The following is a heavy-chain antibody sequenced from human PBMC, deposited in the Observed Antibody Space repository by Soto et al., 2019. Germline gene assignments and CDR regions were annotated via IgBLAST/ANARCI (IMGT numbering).Heavy chain of an antibody. D-gene: IGHD3-10*01. J-gene: IGHJ4*02. V-gene: IGHV3-33*01. CDR1: GFTFSSYG. CDR2: IWCDGGNK. Sequence: GGSLRLSCAASGFTFSSYGMHWVRQAPGKGLEWVALIWCDGGNKYYADSVKGRFTISRDNSKNTLYLQMNSLRAEDTAVYYCARDLRITMLRGPSPGYWGQGTLVTVSS. CDR3: ARDLRITMLRGPSPGY.